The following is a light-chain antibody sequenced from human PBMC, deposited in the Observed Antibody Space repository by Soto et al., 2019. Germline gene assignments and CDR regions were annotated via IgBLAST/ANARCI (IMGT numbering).Light chain of an antibody. CDR1: QNIGNK. J-gene: IGKJ3*01. V-gene: IGKV3-20*01. CDR2: GAS. Sequence: EILMTQSPGTLSVSPGERATLSCRASQNIGNKVGWYQQKPGQAPRLLIYGASTRATGIPVRFSGSGSGTDFALTISRLETDDSAVYYCQQYGGSPCTFGPGTKVDIK. CDR3: QQYGGSPCT.